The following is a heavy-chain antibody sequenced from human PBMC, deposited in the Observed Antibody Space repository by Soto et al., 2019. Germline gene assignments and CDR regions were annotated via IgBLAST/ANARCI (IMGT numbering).Heavy chain of an antibody. CDR1: GGTFSSYT. V-gene: IGHV1-69*02. CDR2: IIPILGIA. J-gene: IGHJ2*01. CDR3: ARGHDSSGYYFDL. D-gene: IGHD3-22*01. Sequence: QVQLVPSGAEVKKPGSSVKVSCKASGGTFSSYTISWVRQAPGQGLEWMGRIIPILGIANYAQKFQGRVTITADKATSTAYMELSSLRSEDTAVYYCARGHDSSGYYFDLWGRGTLVTVSS.